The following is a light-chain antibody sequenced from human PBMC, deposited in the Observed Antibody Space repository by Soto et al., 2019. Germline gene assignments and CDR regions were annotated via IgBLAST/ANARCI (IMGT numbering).Light chain of an antibody. CDR1: QSVSTF. CDR3: QQGTDWPPGT. CDR2: DAS. V-gene: IGKV3-11*01. J-gene: IGKJ1*01. Sequence: EIVLTQSPATLSLSPGERATLSCRASQSVSTFLAWYQHKPGQAPRLLIYDASNRATGIPDRFRGSGSGTDFPLTISSLEPEDFALDYCQQGTDWPPGTFGQGTKVEIK.